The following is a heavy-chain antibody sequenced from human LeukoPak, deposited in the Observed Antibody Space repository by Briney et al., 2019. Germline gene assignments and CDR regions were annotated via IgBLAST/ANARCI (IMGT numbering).Heavy chain of an antibody. CDR2: IFNSGDKT. V-gene: IGHV3-23*01. CDR3: AKDVVPDSGWDLDY. D-gene: IGHD6-19*01. CDR1: GFTFSTYS. J-gene: IGHJ4*02. Sequence: GGSLRLSCAASGFTFSTYSMTWVRQAPGKGLEWVSGIFNSGDKTFCADSVKGRFTTSRDNSKNTLYLQMNSLRAEDTAVYYCAKDVVPDSGWDLDYWGQGTLVTVSS.